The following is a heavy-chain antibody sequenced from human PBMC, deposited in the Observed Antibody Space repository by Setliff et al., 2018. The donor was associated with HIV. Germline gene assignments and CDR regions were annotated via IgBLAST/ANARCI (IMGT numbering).Heavy chain of an antibody. CDR1: AYSISSGYY. Sequence: KPSETLSLTCVVSAYSISSGYYWGWIRQSPGKGLEWIASIRSSGDTYYNPSLQSRVIISVDTSNNQISLKLTSVTAADTAVYYCTIPASSLAPNWGRGTQVTVSS. CDR3: TIPASSLAPN. V-gene: IGHV4-38-2*01. J-gene: IGHJ4*02. CDR2: IRSSGDT.